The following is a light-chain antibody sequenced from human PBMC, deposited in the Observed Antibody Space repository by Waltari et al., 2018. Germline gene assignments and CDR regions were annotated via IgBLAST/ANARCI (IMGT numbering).Light chain of an antibody. Sequence: QSALTQPPSASGSPGQSVAISCTGTSSDVGGSNYVSWYQHYPGKASKLMIYDVNKRPSGVPDRFSGSKSGNTDSLTVSGLQAEDEADYYCNSFAGSNNFPWVFGGGTKLTVL. J-gene: IGLJ3*02. CDR1: SSDVGGSNY. CDR3: NSFAGSNNFPWV. V-gene: IGLV2-8*01. CDR2: DVN.